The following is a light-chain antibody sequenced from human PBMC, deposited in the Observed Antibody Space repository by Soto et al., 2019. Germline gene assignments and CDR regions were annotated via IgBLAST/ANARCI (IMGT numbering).Light chain of an antibody. Sequence: EIVLTQSPGTLSLSPGERATLSCRASQSVSSSYLAWYQQKPGQAPRLLIYGASSRATGIPDRFSGSGSGTDFTFTISRLEPEDFAVYYCQQYERLRTVGQGTKVDSK. J-gene: IGKJ1*01. CDR3: QQYERLRT. CDR2: GAS. V-gene: IGKV3-20*01. CDR1: QSVSSSY.